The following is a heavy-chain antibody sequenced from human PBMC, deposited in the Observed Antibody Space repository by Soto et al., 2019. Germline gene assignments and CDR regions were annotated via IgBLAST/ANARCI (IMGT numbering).Heavy chain of an antibody. CDR2: IIPILGIA. Sequence: ASVKVSCKASGGTFSSYTISWVRQAPGQGLEWMGRIIPILGIANYTQKFQGRVTITADKSTSTAYMELSSLRSEDTAVYYCARDADDYDSSGHFWGQGTLVTVSS. V-gene: IGHV1-69*04. CDR3: ARDADDYDSSGHF. CDR1: GGTFSSYT. D-gene: IGHD3-22*01. J-gene: IGHJ4*02.